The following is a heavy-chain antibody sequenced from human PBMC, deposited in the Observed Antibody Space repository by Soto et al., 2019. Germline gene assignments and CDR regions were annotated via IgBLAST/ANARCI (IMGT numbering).Heavy chain of an antibody. CDR3: ARGSENYYDSSGSYYFDY. V-gene: IGHV3-30-3*01. CDR1: GFTFSSYA. J-gene: IGHJ4*02. D-gene: IGHD3-22*01. CDR2: ISYDGSNK. Sequence: GGSLRLSCAASGFTFSSYAMHWVRQAPGKGLEWMAVISYDGSNKYYADSVKGRFTISRDNSKNTLYLQMNSLRAEDTAVYYCARGSENYYDSSGSYYFDYWGQGTLVTVSS.